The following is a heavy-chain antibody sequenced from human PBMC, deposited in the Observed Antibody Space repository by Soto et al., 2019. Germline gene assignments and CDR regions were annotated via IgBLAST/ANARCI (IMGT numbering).Heavy chain of an antibody. V-gene: IGHV3-74*01. CDR1: GFTFSNYW. D-gene: IGHD1-7*01. CDR3: ARGARNYYYFDC. CDR2: INGDGSTT. J-gene: IGHJ4*02. Sequence: EVQLVESGGGLVQPGGSQRFSCAASGFTFSNYWMHWVRQAPGKGLVWVSRINGDGSTTNYADSVKGRFTISRDNDKNTLYLQMNSLRAEDTAVYYCARGARNYYYFDCWGQGTLVTVSS.